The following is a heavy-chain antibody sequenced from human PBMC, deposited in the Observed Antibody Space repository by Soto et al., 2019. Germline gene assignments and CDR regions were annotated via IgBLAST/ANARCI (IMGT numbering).Heavy chain of an antibody. CDR1: GFAFDDYT. CDR3: TKAGRTGLSPFDS. CDR2: ISWDGGSA. V-gene: IGHV3-43*01. D-gene: IGHD2-8*02. J-gene: IGHJ4*02. Sequence: LRLSCAASGFAFDDYTMHWVRQPPGKGLEWVSLISWDGGSAYYADSVKGRFTISRDNSKNSLSLQMNSLRTEDTALYYCTKAGRTGLSPFDSWGQGTLVTVSS.